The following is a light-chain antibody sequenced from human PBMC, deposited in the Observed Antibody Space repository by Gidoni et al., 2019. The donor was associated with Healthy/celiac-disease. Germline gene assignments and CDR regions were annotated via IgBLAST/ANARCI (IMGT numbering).Light chain of an antibody. CDR3: KQYNSYLWT. CDR2: DAS. J-gene: IGKJ1*01. CDR1: QSISSW. Sequence: IQMTQSPSTLSASVGDRVTITCRASQSISSWLAWYQQKPGKAPKLLIYDASSLESGVPSRFSGSGSGTEFTLTISSLQPEDFATYYCKQYNSYLWTFGQGTKVEIK. V-gene: IGKV1-5*01.